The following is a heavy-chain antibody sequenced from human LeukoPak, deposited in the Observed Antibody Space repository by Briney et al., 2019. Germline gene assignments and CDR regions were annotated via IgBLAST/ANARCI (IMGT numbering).Heavy chain of an antibody. CDR2: INPNSGGT. CDR3: ARDHCSSTSCYGAPGAYYYYYMDV. D-gene: IGHD2-2*01. J-gene: IGHJ6*03. CDR1: GYTFTGYY. Sequence: GASVKVSCKASGYTFTGYYMHWVRQAPGQGLEWMGWINPNSGGTNYAQKFQDRVTMTRDTSISTAYMELSRLRSDDTAVYYCARDHCSSTSCYGAPGAYYYYYMDVWGKGTTVTISS. V-gene: IGHV1-2*02.